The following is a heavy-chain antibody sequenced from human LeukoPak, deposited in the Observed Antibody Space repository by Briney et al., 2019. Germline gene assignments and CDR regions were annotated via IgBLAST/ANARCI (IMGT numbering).Heavy chain of an antibody. CDR3: AKNGIDSGWYESFDH. CDR1: GFTFSSSA. Sequence: GGSLRLSCAASGFTFSSSAMSRVRQAPGKGLEWVSTINGGGEGTHYADSVMGRFTVSRGNSKNTLYLQMTSLRAEDTATYYCAKNGIDSGWYESFDHWGQGTLVTVSS. V-gene: IGHV3-23*01. J-gene: IGHJ4*02. CDR2: INGGGEGT. D-gene: IGHD6-19*01.